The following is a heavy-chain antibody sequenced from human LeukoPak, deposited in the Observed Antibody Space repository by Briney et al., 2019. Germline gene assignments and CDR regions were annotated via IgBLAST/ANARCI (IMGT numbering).Heavy chain of an antibody. V-gene: IGHV3-48*03. J-gene: IGHJ4*02. CDR2: ISSSGSTI. D-gene: IGHD3-9*01. CDR1: GFTFSSYE. CDR3: VRDDILTGYPTPFDY. Sequence: SGGSLRLSCAASGFTFSSYEMNWVRQAPGKGLEWVSYISSSGSTIYYADSVKGRLTISRDNAKNSLYLQMNSLRAEDTALYYCVRDDILTGYPTPFDYWGQGTLVTVSS.